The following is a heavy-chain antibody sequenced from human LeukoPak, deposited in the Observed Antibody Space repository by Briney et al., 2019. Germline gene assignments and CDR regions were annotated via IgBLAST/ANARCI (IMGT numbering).Heavy chain of an antibody. CDR3: ARGVTMIVGDDAFDI. CDR2: INHSGST. Sequence: PSETLSLTCAVYGGSFSGYYWSWIRQPPGKGLEWIGEINHSGSTNYNPSLKSRVTISVDTSKNQFSLKLSSVTAADTAVYYCARGVTMIVGDDAFDIWGQGTMVTVSS. CDR1: GGSFSGYY. D-gene: IGHD3-22*01. V-gene: IGHV4-34*01. J-gene: IGHJ3*02.